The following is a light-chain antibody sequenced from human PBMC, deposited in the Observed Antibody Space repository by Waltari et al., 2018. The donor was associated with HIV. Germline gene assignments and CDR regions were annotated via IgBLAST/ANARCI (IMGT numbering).Light chain of an antibody. V-gene: IGKV4-1*01. CDR1: QSVLYRSNNENY. CDR2: WAF. CDR3: QQYYSSPRT. Sequence: DIVMTQSPDSLAVSLGERANINCKSSQSVLYRSNNENYLAWYQQKPGQPPKLLIYWAFTRDSGVPDRFSGSGSGTDFSLTISSLQAEDVAVYYCQQYYSSPRTFGQGTKVEIK. J-gene: IGKJ1*01.